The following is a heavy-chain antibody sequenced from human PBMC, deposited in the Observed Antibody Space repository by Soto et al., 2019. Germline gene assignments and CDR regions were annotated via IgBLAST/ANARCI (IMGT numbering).Heavy chain of an antibody. J-gene: IGHJ4*02. Sequence: GGSLRLSCAASGFTFSSYEVDWVRHSPGKGLEWISYISTSGSAKNYADSVKGRFTISRDNAQNSLYLHMQSLRAEDTAVYYCARDPTGELSSLDYWGQGTLVTVSS. V-gene: IGHV3-48*03. D-gene: IGHD3-10*01. CDR1: GFTFSSYE. CDR2: ISTSGSAK. CDR3: ARDPTGELSSLDY.